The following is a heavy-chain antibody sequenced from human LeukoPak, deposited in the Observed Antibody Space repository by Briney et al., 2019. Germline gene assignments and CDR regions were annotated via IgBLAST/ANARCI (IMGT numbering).Heavy chain of an antibody. J-gene: IGHJ2*01. V-gene: IGHV1-69*13. Sequence: SVKVSCKASGYTFTGYYMHWVRQAPGQGLEWMGGIIPIFGTANYAQKFQGRVTITADESTSTAYMELSSLRSEDTAVYYCATQYYDILTGYYNPNWYFDLWGRGTLVTVSS. CDR1: GYTFTGYY. D-gene: IGHD3-9*01. CDR3: ATQYYDILTGYYNPNWYFDL. CDR2: IIPIFGTA.